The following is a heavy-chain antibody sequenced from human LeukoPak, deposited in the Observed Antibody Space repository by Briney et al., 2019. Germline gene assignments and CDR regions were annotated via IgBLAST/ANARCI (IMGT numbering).Heavy chain of an antibody. V-gene: IGHV3-7*01. CDR1: GFTFSSYW. CDR2: IKQDGSEK. Sequence: PGGSLRLSCAASGFTFSSYWMSWVRQAPGKGLEWVANIKQDGSEKYYVDSVKGRFTISRDNAKNSLYLQMNSLRAEDTAVYYCASYKKGSYSGRYFDYWGQGTLVTVSS. D-gene: IGHD1-26*01. J-gene: IGHJ4*02. CDR3: ASYKKGSYSGRYFDY.